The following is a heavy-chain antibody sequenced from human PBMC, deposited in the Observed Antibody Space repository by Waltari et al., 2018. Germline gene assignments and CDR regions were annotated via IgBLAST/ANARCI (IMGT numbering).Heavy chain of an antibody. CDR1: GFSLSTNGVG. Sequence: QITLKESGPSLVKPTQTLTLTCTFSGFSLSTNGVGVGWIRQPPGKALEWLALIYWNDDTRYSPSLMSRLTITKDTSKNQVVLTMTNVDPVDTATYYCARRGGYCSGNSCFNWFDPWGQGTLVTVSS. D-gene: IGHD2-2*01. J-gene: IGHJ5*02. V-gene: IGHV2-5*01. CDR2: IYWNDDT. CDR3: ARRGGYCSGNSCFNWFDP.